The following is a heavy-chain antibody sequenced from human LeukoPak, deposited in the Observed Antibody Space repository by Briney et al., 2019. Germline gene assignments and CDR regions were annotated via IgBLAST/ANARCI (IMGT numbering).Heavy chain of an antibody. J-gene: IGHJ4*02. CDR2: IIPIFGTA. Sequence: GSSVKVSCKASGGTFSSYAISWVRQAPGQGLEWMGGIIPIFGTANYAQKLQGRVTMTADTSTSTAYMEVRSLRSDDTALYYCAREVGYCTSSSCPLYYFDYWGRGTLVTVSS. V-gene: IGHV1-69*06. CDR3: AREVGYCTSSSCPLYYFDY. D-gene: IGHD2-2*01. CDR1: GGTFSSYA.